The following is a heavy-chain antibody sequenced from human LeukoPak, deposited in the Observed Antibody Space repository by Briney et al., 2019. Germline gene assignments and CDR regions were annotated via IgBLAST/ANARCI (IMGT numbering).Heavy chain of an antibody. CDR2: ISYDGFNE. CDR1: GFTFSSYA. V-gene: IGHV3-30*18. D-gene: IGHD5-18*01. J-gene: IGHJ4*02. Sequence: GGSLRLSCAASGFTFSSYAMHWVRQSLGKGLEWVAVISYDGFNEYYADSVKGRFTISRDNSKNTLYLQMNSLRAEDTAVYCCAKTKGYSYGYYFDYWGQGTLVTVSS. CDR3: AKTKGYSYGYYFDY.